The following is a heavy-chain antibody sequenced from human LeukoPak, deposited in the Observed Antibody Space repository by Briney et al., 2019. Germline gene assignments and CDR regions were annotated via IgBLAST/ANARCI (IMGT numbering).Heavy chain of an antibody. CDR3: ARGPRGFDP. CDR2: IYSGGST. Sequence: GGSLRLSRAASGFAVSSNDMSWVRQAPAKRLEWISVIYSGGSTSNADSVKGRFSVSRDNSKNTQYLQMNSLRADDTAVYYCARGPRGFDPWGQGTLVTVSS. CDR1: GFAVSSND. J-gene: IGHJ5*02. V-gene: IGHV3-53*01.